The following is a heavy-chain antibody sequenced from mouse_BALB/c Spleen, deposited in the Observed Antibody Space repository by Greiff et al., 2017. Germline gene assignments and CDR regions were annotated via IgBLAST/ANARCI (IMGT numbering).Heavy chain of an antibody. D-gene: IGHD2-2*01. V-gene: IGHV3-6*02. CDR1: GFSITSGYY. CDR2: ISYDGSN. Sequence: ESGPGLVKPSQSLSLTCSVTGFSITSGYYWNWIRQFPGNKLEWMCYISYDGSNNYNPSLKNRISITRDTSKNQFYLKLNSVTTEDTATYYCARSRGYGFAYWGQGTLVTVSA. CDR3: ARSRGYGFAY. J-gene: IGHJ3*01.